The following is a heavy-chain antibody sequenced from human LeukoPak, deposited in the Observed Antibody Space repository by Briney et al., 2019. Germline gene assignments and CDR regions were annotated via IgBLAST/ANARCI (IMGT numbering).Heavy chain of an antibody. CDR3: ARLPFPSWFDP. D-gene: IGHD2/OR15-2a*01. CDR1: GGSISSYY. J-gene: IGHJ5*02. CDR2: IYYSGST. Sequence: SETLSLTCTVSGGSISSYYWSWIRQPPGKGLEWIGYIYYSGSTNYNPSLKSRVTISVDTSKNQFSLKLSSVTAADTAVYYCARLPFPSWFDPWGQGTLVTVSS. V-gene: IGHV4-59*01.